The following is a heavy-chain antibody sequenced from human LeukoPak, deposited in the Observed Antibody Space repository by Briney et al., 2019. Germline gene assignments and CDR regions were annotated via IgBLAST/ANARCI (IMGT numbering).Heavy chain of an antibody. Sequence: GGSLRLSCAASGFTFSSYAMTWVRQAPGKGLEWVSAISGSGSSTYYAVSVKGRFTISRDNSKNTLYLQMSSLSAEDTALYFCAKQSSRFLGWAYFDYWGQGTLVTVSS. CDR2: ISGSGSST. D-gene: IGHD3-16*02. CDR3: AKQSSRFLGWAYFDY. V-gene: IGHV3-23*01. CDR1: GFTFSSYA. J-gene: IGHJ4*02.